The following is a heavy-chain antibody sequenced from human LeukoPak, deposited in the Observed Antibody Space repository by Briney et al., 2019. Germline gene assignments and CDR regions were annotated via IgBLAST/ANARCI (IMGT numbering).Heavy chain of an antibody. D-gene: IGHD3-10*01. CDR3: ASFVYRDPDYYGSGSPLDY. J-gene: IGHJ4*02. Sequence: PGGSLRLSCAASGFTFSNFGMHWVRQAPGKGLEWVAVISYDGSNKYYADSVKGRFTISRDNSKNTLYLQMNSLRAEDTAVYYCASFVYRDPDYYGSGSPLDYWGQGTLVTVSS. CDR1: GFTFSNFG. CDR2: ISYDGSNK. V-gene: IGHV3-30*03.